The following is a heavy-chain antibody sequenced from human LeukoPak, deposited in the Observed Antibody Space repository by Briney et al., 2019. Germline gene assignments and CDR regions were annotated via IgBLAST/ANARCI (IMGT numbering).Heavy chain of an antibody. CDR3: ARARGDYYYYYGMDV. CDR2: IYYSGST. V-gene: IGHV4-59*01. Sequence: SETLSLTCTVSGGSISSYYWSWIRQPPGKGLEWIGYIYYSGSTNYNPSLKSRVTISVDTSKNQFSLKLSSVTAADTAVYYCARARGDYYYYYGMDVWGQGTTVTVFS. CDR1: GGSISSYY. J-gene: IGHJ6*02.